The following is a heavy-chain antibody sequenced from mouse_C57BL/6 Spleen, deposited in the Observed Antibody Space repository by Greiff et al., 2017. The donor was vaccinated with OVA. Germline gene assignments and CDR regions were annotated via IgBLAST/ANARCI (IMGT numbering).Heavy chain of an antibody. V-gene: IGHV5-4*01. D-gene: IGHD1-1*01. J-gene: IGHJ4*01. CDR3: ARERYAYAMDY. Sequence: EVQLVESGGGLVKPGGSLKLSCAASGFTFSSYAMSWVRQTPEKRLEWVATISDGGSYTYYPDNVKGRFTISRDNAKHNLYLQMSHLKSEDTAMYYCARERYAYAMDYWGQGTSVTVSS. CDR2: ISDGGSYT. CDR1: GFTFSSYA.